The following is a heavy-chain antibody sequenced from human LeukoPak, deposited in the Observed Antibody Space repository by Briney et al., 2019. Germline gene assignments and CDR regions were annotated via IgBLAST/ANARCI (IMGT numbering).Heavy chain of an antibody. CDR2: IYYSGST. V-gene: IGHV4-59*01. J-gene: IGHJ4*02. Sequence: SETLSLTCTVSGGSISSYYWSWIRQPPGKGLEWIGYIYYSGSTNYNPSLKSRVTISVDTSKNQFSLKLSSVIAADTAVYYCARDRAVAGLDYWGQGTLVTVSS. CDR3: ARDRAVAGLDY. D-gene: IGHD6-19*01. CDR1: GGSISSYY.